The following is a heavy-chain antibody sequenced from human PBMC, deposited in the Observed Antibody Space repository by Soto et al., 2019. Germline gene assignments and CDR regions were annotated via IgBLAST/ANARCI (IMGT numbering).Heavy chain of an antibody. CDR1: GFTFSSYA. CDR3: AKASVVVSAQGDFDY. V-gene: IGHV3-23*01. CDR2: ISGSGGST. J-gene: IGHJ4*02. D-gene: IGHD2-15*01. Sequence: EVQLLESGGGLVQPGGSLRLSCAASGFTFSSYAMSWVRQAPGKGLEWVSAISGSGGSTYYADSVKGRFTISRDNSKNTLNLQMNRLRAEDTAVYYCAKASVVVSAQGDFDYWGQGTLVTVSS.